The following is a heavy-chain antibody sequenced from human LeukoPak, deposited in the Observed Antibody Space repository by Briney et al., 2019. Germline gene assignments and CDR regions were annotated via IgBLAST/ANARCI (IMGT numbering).Heavy chain of an antibody. CDR2: MSGSGYTA. V-gene: IGHV3-23*01. CDR3: AKPFRASVRFFDS. J-gene: IGHJ4*02. CDR1: GFTFSSYA. D-gene: IGHD5/OR15-5a*01. Sequence: GGSLRLSCAASGFTFSSYALSWVRQAPGKGLEWVSLMSGSGYTADYADSVKGRFTVSRDNSKNTLYLQMNSLNAEDTALYYFAKPFRASVRFFDSWGQGTLVTVSS.